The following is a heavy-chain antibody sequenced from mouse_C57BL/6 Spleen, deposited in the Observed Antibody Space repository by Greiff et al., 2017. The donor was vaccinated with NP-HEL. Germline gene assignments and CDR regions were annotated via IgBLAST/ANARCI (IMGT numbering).Heavy chain of an antibody. CDR1: GYTFTDYY. V-gene: IGHV1-77*01. CDR2: IGPGSGST. CDR3: ARSGNYYYYGSSYEN. D-gene: IGHD1-1*01. Sequence: VQLQQSGAELVKPGASVKISCKASGYTFTDYYINWVKQRPGQGLEWIGKIGPGSGSTYYNEKFKGKATLTADKSSSTAYMQLSSLTSEDSAVYFCARSGNYYYYGSSYENWGQGTTLTVSS. J-gene: IGHJ2*01.